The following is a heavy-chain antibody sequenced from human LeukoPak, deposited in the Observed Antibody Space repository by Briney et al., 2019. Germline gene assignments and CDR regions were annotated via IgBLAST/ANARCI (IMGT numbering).Heavy chain of an antibody. CDR3: ARTGYSGSWYSYFDY. J-gene: IGHJ4*02. D-gene: IGHD6-13*01. CDR1: GFIVNNKY. Sequence: SGGSLRLSCAVSGFIVNNKYMTWVRQAPGKGLEWVSVIYSGGTTHYADSVKGRFTISRDNSKNTLYLQMNSLRAEDTAVYYCARTGYSGSWYSYFDYWGQGTLVTVSS. CDR2: IYSGGTT. V-gene: IGHV3-53*01.